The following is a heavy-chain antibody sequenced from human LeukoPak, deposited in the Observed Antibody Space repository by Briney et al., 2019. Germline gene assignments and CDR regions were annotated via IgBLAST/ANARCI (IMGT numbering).Heavy chain of an antibody. Sequence: GGSLRLSCAASGFIFSSYSVNWVRQAPGKGLEWVSSITSSSSYIYHADSVKGRFTISRDNAKNSLYLQMNSLRAEDTAIYYCTRVGYIDEGIDYWGQGTLVTVSS. J-gene: IGHJ4*02. CDR3: TRVGYIDEGIDY. CDR2: ITSSSSYI. CDR1: GFIFSSYS. V-gene: IGHV3-21*01. D-gene: IGHD5-24*01.